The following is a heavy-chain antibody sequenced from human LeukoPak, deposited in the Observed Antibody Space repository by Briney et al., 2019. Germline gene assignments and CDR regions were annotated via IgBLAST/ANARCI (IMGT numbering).Heavy chain of an antibody. CDR3: AAMTTVVTGQNAFDI. CDR2: IIPIFGTA. J-gene: IGHJ3*02. Sequence: SVKVSCKASGGTFSSYAISWVRQAPGQGLEWMGGIIPIFGTANYAQKFQGRVTITADESTSTAYMELSSLRSEDTAVYYCAAMTTVVTGQNAFDIWAKGQWSPSLQ. CDR1: GGTFSSYA. V-gene: IGHV1-69*13. D-gene: IGHD4-23*01.